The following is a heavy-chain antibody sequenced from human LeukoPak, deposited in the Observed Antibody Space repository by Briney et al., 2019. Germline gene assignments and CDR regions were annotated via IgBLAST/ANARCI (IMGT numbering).Heavy chain of an antibody. CDR2: ISAYNGNT. V-gene: IGHV1-18*01. Sequence: ASVKVSCKTSGYIFTTYGITWVRQAPGQGLEWMGWISAYNGNTNYAQKLQGRVTMTTDTSTSTAYMELRSLRSDDTAVYYCARETYDENWFDPWGQGTLVTVSS. D-gene: IGHD3-3*01. CDR3: ARETYDENWFDP. CDR1: GYIFTTYG. J-gene: IGHJ5*02.